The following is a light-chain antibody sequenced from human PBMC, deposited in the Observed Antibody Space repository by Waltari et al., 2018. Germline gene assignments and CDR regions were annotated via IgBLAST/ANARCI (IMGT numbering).Light chain of an antibody. CDR1: QPVNTN. V-gene: IGKV3-15*01. J-gene: IGKJ1*01. Sequence: EVEMTPSPGTLSVSPGERVTLSCRASQPVNTNLAWYQQKPGQAPRLLIYAGSTRATGIPVRFSGSGSGTECTLTISSLQSEDFAVYYCQQYDNWPPWTFGQGTKVE. CDR3: QQYDNWPPWT. CDR2: AGS.